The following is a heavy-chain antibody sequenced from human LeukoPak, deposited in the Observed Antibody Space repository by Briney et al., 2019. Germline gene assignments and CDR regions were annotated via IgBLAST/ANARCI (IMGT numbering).Heavy chain of an antibody. CDR1: GFPLSGFS. Sequence: PGGSLRLSCAASGFPLSGFSMHWVRQVPGKELVWVALIRIDGNTNVADSVKGRFTISRDTAKNTLYRQMNSLRAEDSAIYYCARDDNYYDGTSYSSGFDYWGHGTLVTVSS. CDR2: IRIDGNT. D-gene: IGHD3-22*01. J-gene: IGHJ4*01. CDR3: ARDDNYYDGTSYSSGFDY. V-gene: IGHV3-74*01.